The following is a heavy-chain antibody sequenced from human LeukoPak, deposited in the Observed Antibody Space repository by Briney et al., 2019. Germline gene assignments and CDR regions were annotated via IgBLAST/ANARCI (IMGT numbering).Heavy chain of an antibody. D-gene: IGHD3-22*01. V-gene: IGHV4-59*01. CDR2: IYYSGST. CDR1: GGSINNYY. CDR3: AREGIYYYDSSGYPGAFDI. J-gene: IGHJ3*02. Sequence: SETLSLTCTVSGGSINNYYWSWVRQPPGKGLGWIGYIYYSGSTNYNPSLKSRVTISVDTSKNQFSLKLSSVTAADTAVYYCAREGIYYYDSSGYPGAFDIWGQGTMVTVSS.